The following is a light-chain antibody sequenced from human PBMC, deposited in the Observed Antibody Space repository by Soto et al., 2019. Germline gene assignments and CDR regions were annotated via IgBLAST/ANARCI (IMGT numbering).Light chain of an antibody. CDR3: QQYNNWPTT. V-gene: IGKV3D-15*01. J-gene: IGKJ1*01. CDR1: QSVSSN. Sequence: EIVMTQSPATLSVSPGERATLSCRASQSVSSNLAWYQQKPGQAPRLLIYGASIRATGIPARFSGSGSGTEFTLTISSLQSEDFAVYYCQQYNNWPTTFGQGTKVEIK. CDR2: GAS.